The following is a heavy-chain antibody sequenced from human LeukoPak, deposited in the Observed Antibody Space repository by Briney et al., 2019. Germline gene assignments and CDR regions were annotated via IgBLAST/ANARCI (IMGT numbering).Heavy chain of an antibody. Sequence: PSETLSLTCTVSGGSISSYYWSWIRQPPGKGLEWIGYIYYSGSTNYNPSLKSRVTISVDTSKNQFSLKLSSVTAADTAVYYCARVGPKLEPSEYYFDYWGQGTLVTVSS. J-gene: IGHJ4*02. V-gene: IGHV4-59*01. CDR2: IYYSGST. CDR3: ARVGPKLEPSEYYFDY. D-gene: IGHD1-1*01. CDR1: GGSISSYY.